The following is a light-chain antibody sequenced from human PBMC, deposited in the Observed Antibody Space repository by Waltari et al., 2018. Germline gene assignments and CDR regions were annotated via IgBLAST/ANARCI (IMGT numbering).Light chain of an antibody. CDR2: ENN. Sequence: QSVLTQPPSVSAAPGQKVTIPCSGSSPNIGNFYVAWYQHLPGTAPKLFIYENNKRPSGIPDRFSGSKSGTSATLGITGLQTGDEADYYCGTWDSSLSAWVFGGGTKLTVL. CDR3: GTWDSSLSAWV. CDR1: SPNIGNFY. V-gene: IGLV1-51*02. J-gene: IGLJ3*02.